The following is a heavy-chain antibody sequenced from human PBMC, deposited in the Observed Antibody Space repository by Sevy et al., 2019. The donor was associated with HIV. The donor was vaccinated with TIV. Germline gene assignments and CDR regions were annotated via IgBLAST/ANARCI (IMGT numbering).Heavy chain of an antibody. CDR2: ISYDGSSK. V-gene: IGHV3-30*18. J-gene: IGHJ3*02. Sequence: GGSLRLSCAASGFNFSGYGMHWVRQAPGKGLEWVAVISYDGSSKYYAESVKGRFTISRDNSKNTLYLQISSLRAEDTAVYYCAKESGSYYDFWSGHDAFDIWGQGTMVTVSS. CDR3: AKESGSYYDFWSGHDAFDI. D-gene: IGHD3-3*01. CDR1: GFNFSGYG.